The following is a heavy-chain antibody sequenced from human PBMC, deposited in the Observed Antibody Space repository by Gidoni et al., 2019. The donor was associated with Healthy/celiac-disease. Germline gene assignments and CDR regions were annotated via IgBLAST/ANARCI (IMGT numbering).Heavy chain of an antibody. CDR3: ARVRIPDIYDYVWGSYRPSDAFDI. V-gene: IGHV3-21*01. CDR2: ISSSSSYI. CDR1: GFTFSIYS. Sequence: EVQLVESGGGLVKPGGSLRLSCAASGFTFSIYSMNWVRPAPGKGLEWVSSISSSSSYIYYADSVKGRFTISRDNAKNSLYLQMNSLRAEDTAVYYCARVRIPDIYDYVWGSYRPSDAFDIWGQGTMVTVSS. J-gene: IGHJ3*02. D-gene: IGHD3-16*02.